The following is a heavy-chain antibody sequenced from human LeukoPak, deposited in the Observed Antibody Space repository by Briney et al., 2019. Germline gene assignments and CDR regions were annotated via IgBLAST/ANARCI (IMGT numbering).Heavy chain of an antibody. CDR1: GLTHSNFG. CDR2: DPSGGSK. Sequence: PGVSVRLSCAASGLTHSNFGMQWIHQARGKGLEWVAVDPSGGSKYYADSVKGRFTISRDNSKNTLWLEMNNLRTDDTAVYYCAKDADDYGNDCWGQGVLVTVST. V-gene: IGHV3-30*19. J-gene: IGHJ4*02. CDR3: AKDADDYGNDC. D-gene: IGHD4-17*01.